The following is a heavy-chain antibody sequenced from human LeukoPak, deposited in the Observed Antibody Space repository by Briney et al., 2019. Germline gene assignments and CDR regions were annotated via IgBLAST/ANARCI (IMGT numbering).Heavy chain of an antibody. D-gene: IGHD2-21*02. CDR2: IIPIFCTA. CDR1: GGTFSSYA. Sequence: ASVKVSCKASGGTFSSYAISWVRQAPGQGLEWMGGIIPIFCTANYAQKFQGRVTITADESTSTAYMELSSLRSEDTAVYYCARRLKAGYYYYMDVWGKGTTVTISS. J-gene: IGHJ6*03. V-gene: IGHV1-69*13. CDR3: ARRLKAGYYYYMDV.